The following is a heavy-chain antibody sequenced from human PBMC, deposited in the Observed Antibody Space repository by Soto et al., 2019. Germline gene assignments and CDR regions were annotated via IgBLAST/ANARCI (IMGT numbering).Heavy chain of an antibody. CDR1: GGSFNGYY. CDR3: ARGPVGGGNSPPYYYYGMDV. J-gene: IGHJ6*02. CDR2: ITHSGST. V-gene: IGHV4-34*01. Sequence: SETLSLTCAVYGGSFNGYYWSWIRQPPGKGLERIGEITHSGSTNYNPSLKSRVTISVDTSKNQFSLKLSSVTAADTAVYYCARGPVGGGNSPPYYYYGMDVWGQGTTVTVSS. D-gene: IGHD2-21*02.